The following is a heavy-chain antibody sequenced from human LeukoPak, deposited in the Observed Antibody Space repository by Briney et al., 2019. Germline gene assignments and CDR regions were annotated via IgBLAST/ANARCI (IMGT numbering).Heavy chain of an antibody. CDR3: ARVVRGVPDY. J-gene: IGHJ4*02. D-gene: IGHD3-10*01. CDR2: MYHSGST. CDR1: GYSISSGYY. V-gene: IGHV4-38-2*02. Sequence: PSETLSLTCTVSGYSISSGYYWGWIRQSPGKGLEWIGCMYHSGSTYHNPSLKSRVTISVDKPKNQFSLMLTSVIAADTAVYYCARVVRGVPDYWGQGTLVTVSS.